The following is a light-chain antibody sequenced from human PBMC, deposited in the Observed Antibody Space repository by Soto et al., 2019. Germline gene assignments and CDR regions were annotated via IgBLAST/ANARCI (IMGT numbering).Light chain of an antibody. J-gene: IGLJ3*02. CDR1: SGDIGRYNY. CDR3: TSYTTSATWV. Sequence: QSALTQPASVSGSPGQSITISCTGTSGDIGRYNYVSWYQQYPGKAPKVVIYEVTNRPSGVSNRFSGSKSGMTASLTISVLQAEDEADYYCTSYTTSATWVFGGGTQLTVL. V-gene: IGLV2-14*01. CDR2: EVT.